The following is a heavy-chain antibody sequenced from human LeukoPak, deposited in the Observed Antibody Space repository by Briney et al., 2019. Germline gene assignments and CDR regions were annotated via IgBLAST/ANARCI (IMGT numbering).Heavy chain of an antibody. CDR2: INPNSGGT. D-gene: IGHD3-3*01. Sequence: ASVKVSCKASGYTFTGYYMHWVRQAPGQGLEWMGWINPNSGGTNYAQKFQGRVTMTRDTSISTAYMELSRLRSDDTAVYYCAKDGRITIFGVVIIPHHWGQGTLVTVSS. CDR1: GYTFTGYY. CDR3: AKDGRITIFGVVIIPHH. V-gene: IGHV1-2*02. J-gene: IGHJ5*02.